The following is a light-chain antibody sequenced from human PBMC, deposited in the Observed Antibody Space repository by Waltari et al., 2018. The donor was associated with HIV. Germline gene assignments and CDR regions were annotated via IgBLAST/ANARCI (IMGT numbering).Light chain of an antibody. V-gene: IGLV2-23*02. J-gene: IGLJ1*01. CDR1: SSDVGSYNL. CDR2: EVN. CDR3: CSYAGSPYV. Sequence: QSALTQPASVSGSPGQSITISCTGTSSDVGSYNLVSWYQQHPGKAPKLMIYEVNKLPSGVSNRFSGSKSGNTASLTISGLQAEDEADYYCCSYAGSPYVFGTGTKVTVL.